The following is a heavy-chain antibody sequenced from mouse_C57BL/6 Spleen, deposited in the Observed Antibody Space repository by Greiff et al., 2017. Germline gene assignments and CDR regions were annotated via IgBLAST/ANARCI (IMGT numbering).Heavy chain of an antibody. V-gene: IGHV1-61*01. J-gene: IGHJ1*03. Sequence: VQLQQPGAELVRPGSSVKLSCKASGYTFTSYWMDWVKQRPGQGLEWIGNIYPSDSETPYNQKFKDKATLTVDKSSSTAYMQLSSLTSEDSAVYYCARRGDYATDDWYFDVGGTGTTVTVSS. D-gene: IGHD2-4*01. CDR2: IYPSDSET. CDR1: GYTFTSYW. CDR3: ARRGDYATDDWYFDV.